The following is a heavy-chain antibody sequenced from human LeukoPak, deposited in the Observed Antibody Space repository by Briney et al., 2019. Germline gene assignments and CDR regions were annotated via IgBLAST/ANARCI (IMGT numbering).Heavy chain of an antibody. Sequence: SETLSLTCAVSGGSVSSGAYSWTWIRQPPGEGLEWIGYIYYSGSTNYNPSLKSRVTISVDTSKNQFSLKLSSVTAADTAVYYCAGTDIVVVPAAIKYYYYYGMDVWGQGTTVTVSS. D-gene: IGHD2-2*01. CDR1: GGSVSSGAYS. V-gene: IGHV4-61*08. J-gene: IGHJ6*02. CDR3: AGTDIVVVPAAIKYYYYYGMDV. CDR2: IYYSGST.